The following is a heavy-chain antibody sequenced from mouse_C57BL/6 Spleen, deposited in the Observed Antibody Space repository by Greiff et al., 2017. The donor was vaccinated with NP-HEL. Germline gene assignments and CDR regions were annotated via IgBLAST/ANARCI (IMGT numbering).Heavy chain of an antibody. CDR2: IDPSDSYT. J-gene: IGHJ1*03. D-gene: IGHD3-3*01. V-gene: IGHV1-59*01. CDR3: ARGGRHWYFDV. Sequence: VQLQQPGAELVRPGTSVKLSCKASGYTFTSYWMHWVKQRPGQGLEWIGVIDPSDSYTNYNQKFKGKATLTVDTSSSTAYMQLSSLTSEDSAVYYCARGGRHWYFDVWGTGTTVTVSS. CDR1: GYTFTSYW.